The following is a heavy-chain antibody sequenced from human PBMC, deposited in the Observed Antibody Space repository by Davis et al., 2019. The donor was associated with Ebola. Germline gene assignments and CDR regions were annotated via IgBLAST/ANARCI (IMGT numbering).Heavy chain of an antibody. CDR1: GYTLTELS. D-gene: IGHD2-15*01. CDR2: FDPEDGET. J-gene: IGHJ4*02. V-gene: IGHV1-24*01. CDR3: AHLGPQRYCSGGGCHGYLDY. Sequence: AASVKVSCKVSGYTLTELSMHWVRQAPGKGLEWMGGFDPEDGETIYAQKFQGRVTMTEDTSTDTAYMELSSLRSEDTAVYYCAHLGPQRYCSGGGCHGYLDYWGQGTLVTVSS.